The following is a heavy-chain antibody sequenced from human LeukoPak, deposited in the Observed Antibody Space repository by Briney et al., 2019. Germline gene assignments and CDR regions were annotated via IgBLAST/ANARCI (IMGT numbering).Heavy chain of an antibody. Sequence: ASVKVSCKASGYTFTSYYMHWVRQAPGQGLEWMGIINPSGGSTSYAQKFQGRATMTRDTSTSTVYVEPSSLRSEDTAVYYCARDSRADDSSGYSLGGDAFDIWGQGTMVTVSS. CDR3: ARDSRADDSSGYSLGGDAFDI. CDR1: GYTFTSYY. D-gene: IGHD3-22*01. CDR2: INPSGGST. V-gene: IGHV1-46*01. J-gene: IGHJ3*02.